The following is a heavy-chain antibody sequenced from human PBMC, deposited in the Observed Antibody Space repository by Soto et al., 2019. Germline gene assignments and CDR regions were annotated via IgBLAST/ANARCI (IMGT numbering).Heavy chain of an antibody. J-gene: IGHJ6*02. Sequence: VQLVESGGGVVQPGRSLRLSCAASGFTFSSYAMSWVRQAPGKGLEWVSAISGSGGSTYYADSVKGRFTISRDNSKNTLYLQMNSLRAEDTAVYYCAKDLYSGYDYPLYGMDVWGQGTTVTVSS. CDR1: GFTFSSYA. D-gene: IGHD5-12*01. CDR3: AKDLYSGYDYPLYGMDV. CDR2: ISGSGGST. V-gene: IGHV3-23*04.